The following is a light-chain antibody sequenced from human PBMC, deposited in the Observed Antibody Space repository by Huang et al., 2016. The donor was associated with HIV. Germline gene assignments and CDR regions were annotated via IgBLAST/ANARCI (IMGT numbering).Light chain of an antibody. CDR3: HQYYATGT. CDR2: WAS. J-gene: IGKJ1*01. Sequence: DIVMTQSPDSLAVSLGERATINCKSSQSLLYSSNNKNYLAWYQQKLGQPPKLLIYWASTRESGVPDRFSGSGSETDFTLTISSLQAEDVAVYYCHQYYATGTFGQGTKVEI. CDR1: QSLLYSSNNKNY. V-gene: IGKV4-1*01.